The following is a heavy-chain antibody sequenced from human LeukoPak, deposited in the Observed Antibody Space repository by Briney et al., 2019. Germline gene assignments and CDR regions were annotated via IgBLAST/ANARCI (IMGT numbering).Heavy chain of an antibody. D-gene: IGHD2-15*01. Sequence: GRYLRLYCAASGFTFSSYGMHWVRQAPGRGLEGVAVIWYDGSNKYYTDSVKGRFTISRDNIKNTLYLQMNSLRAEDTAVYYCARGQYSPDYWGQGTLVTVSS. CDR1: GFTFSSYG. V-gene: IGHV3-33*01. CDR3: ARGQYSPDY. CDR2: IWYDGSNK. J-gene: IGHJ4*02.